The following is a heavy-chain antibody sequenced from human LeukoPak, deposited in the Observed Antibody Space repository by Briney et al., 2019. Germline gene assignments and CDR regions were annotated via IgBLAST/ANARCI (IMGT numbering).Heavy chain of an antibody. Sequence: SETLSLTCAVYGGSFSGYYWSWIRQPPGKGLEWIGEINHSGSTSYNPSLKSRVTISVDTSKNQFSLKLSSVTAADTAVYYCARAGEGADYWGQGTLVTVSS. CDR1: GGSFSGYY. CDR3: ARAGEGADY. D-gene: IGHD1-26*01. CDR2: INHSGST. J-gene: IGHJ4*02. V-gene: IGHV4-34*01.